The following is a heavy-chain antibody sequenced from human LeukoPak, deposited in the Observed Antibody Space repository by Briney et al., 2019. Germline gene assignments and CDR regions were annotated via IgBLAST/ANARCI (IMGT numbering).Heavy chain of an antibody. CDR1: GYSFTSNW. D-gene: IGHD6-6*01. V-gene: IGHV5-51*01. Sequence: GESLKISCKGSGYSFTSNWIAWVRQMPGKGLEWMGIIYPGDSDTRYSPSFQGQVTISADKFITTAYLQWSSLKASDTAMYYCATELVAVRAFDIWGQGTMVTVSS. J-gene: IGHJ3*02. CDR3: ATELVAVRAFDI. CDR2: IYPGDSDT.